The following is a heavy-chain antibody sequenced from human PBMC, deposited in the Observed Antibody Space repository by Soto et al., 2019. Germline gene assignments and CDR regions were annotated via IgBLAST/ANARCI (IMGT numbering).Heavy chain of an antibody. J-gene: IGHJ5*02. V-gene: IGHV1-18*01. CDR2: ISAYNGNT. CDR1: GYTFTSYG. D-gene: IGHD2-2*01. Sequence: QVQLVQSGAEVKKPGASVKVSCKASGYTFTSYGISWVRQAPVQGLEWMGWISAYNGNTNYAQKLQVRVTMTTDTSTSTAYMELRSLRSDDTAVYYCARDWVVVPAAGYDWFDPWGQGTLVTVSS. CDR3: ARDWVVVPAAGYDWFDP.